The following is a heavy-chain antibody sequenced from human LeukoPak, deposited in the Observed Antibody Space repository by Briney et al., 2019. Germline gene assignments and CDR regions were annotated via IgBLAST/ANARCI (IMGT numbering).Heavy chain of an antibody. CDR2: INSDGSTT. V-gene: IGHV3-74*01. D-gene: IGHD1-14*01. J-gene: IGHJ4*02. Sequence: GGSLRLSCAASGFTFSIYSIDWVRQAPGKGLVWVSRINSDGSTTTYADSVKGRFTISRDNAKNTLYLQMNSLRAEDTAVYYCARNQGSDLDYWGQGTLVTVSS. CDR3: ARNQGSDLDY. CDR1: GFTFSIYS.